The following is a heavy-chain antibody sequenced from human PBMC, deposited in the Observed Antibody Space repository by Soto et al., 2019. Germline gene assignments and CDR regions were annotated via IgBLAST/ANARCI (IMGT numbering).Heavy chain of an antibody. J-gene: IGHJ4*02. Sequence: GSLRLSCAASGFTFTSYWVSWVRQAPGKGLEWMANIKQDGSEKYYVDSVKGRFTISRDNAKNSLYLQMNSLRAEDTAVYYCARSLGNRYFDYWGQGTLVTVSS. D-gene: IGHD1-26*01. CDR1: GFTFTSYW. CDR2: IKQDGSEK. CDR3: ARSLGNRYFDY. V-gene: IGHV3-7*03.